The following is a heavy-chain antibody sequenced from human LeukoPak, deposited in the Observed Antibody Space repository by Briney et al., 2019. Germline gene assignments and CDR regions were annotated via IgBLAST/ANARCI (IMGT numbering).Heavy chain of an antibody. V-gene: IGHV1-2*02. Sequence: ASVKVSCKASGYTFTGYYMHWVRQAPGQGLEWMGWINPNSGGTNYAQKFQGRVTMTRDTPISTAYMELSRLRSDDTAVYYCASLDYGGNPANFDYWGQGTLVTVSS. CDR1: GYTFTGYY. CDR3: ASLDYGGNPANFDY. D-gene: IGHD4-23*01. CDR2: INPNSGGT. J-gene: IGHJ4*02.